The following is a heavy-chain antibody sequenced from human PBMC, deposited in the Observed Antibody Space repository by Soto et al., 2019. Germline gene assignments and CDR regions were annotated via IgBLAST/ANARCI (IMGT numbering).Heavy chain of an antibody. CDR1: GFTVSSNY. D-gene: IGHD4-17*01. CDR3: ASSTVTPSYYYSMDV. V-gene: IGHV3-53*01. Sequence: PGGSLRLAGAASGFTVSSNYMSWGRQAPGKGLEWVSVIYSGGSTYYADSVKGRFTISRDNSKNTLYLQMNTLRAEDTAVYYCASSTVTPSYYYSMDVWGQGTTVTVSS. CDR2: IYSGGST. J-gene: IGHJ6*02.